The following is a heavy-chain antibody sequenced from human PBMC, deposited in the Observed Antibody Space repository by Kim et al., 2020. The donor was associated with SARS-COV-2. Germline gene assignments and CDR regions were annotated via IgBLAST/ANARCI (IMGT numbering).Heavy chain of an antibody. V-gene: IGHV4-59*08. Sequence: SETLSLTCTVSGGSISSYYWSWIRQPPGKGLEWIGYIYYSGSTNYNPSPKSRLTISVNTSTNPSPLKLSSWTAADTTVFYFAGQARVPVTVVVSTGAFD. D-gene: IGHD3-22*01. CDR3: AGQARVPVTVVVSTGAFD. CDR1: GGSISSYY. CDR2: IYYSGST. J-gene: IGHJ3*01.